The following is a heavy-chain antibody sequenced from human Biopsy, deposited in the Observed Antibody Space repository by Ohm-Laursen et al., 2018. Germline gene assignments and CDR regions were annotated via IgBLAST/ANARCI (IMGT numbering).Heavy chain of an antibody. CDR3: ARGPHSGSHSCFDY. V-gene: IGHV1-69*13. Sequence: ASVKVSCKAPGGTFSNYGVNWVRQAPGQGLEWMGGIIPMFGTANYAQMFQGRVTISADESTSTSYMELSSLTTEDTAIYYCARGPHSGSHSCFDYWGRGTLVTVSS. D-gene: IGHD1-26*01. J-gene: IGHJ4*02. CDR2: IIPMFGTA. CDR1: GGTFSNYG.